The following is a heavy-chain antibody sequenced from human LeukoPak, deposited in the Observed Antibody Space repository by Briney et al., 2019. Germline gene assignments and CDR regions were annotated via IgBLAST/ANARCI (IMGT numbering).Heavy chain of an antibody. D-gene: IGHD3-10*01. Sequence: SGTLSLTCAVSGGSISNNNWWSWVRQPPGMGLEWIGEIYHGGSTNYNPSLKSRVTMSVDRSKNQFSLKLSSVTAADTAVYYCARGEERGSGTVHFDYWGQGTLVTVSS. CDR2: IYHGGST. CDR3: ARGEERGSGTVHFDY. CDR1: GGSISNNNW. V-gene: IGHV4-4*02. J-gene: IGHJ4*02.